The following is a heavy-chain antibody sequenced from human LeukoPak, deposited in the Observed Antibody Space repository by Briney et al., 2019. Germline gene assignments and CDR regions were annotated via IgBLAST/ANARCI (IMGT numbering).Heavy chain of an antibody. J-gene: IGHJ4*02. V-gene: IGHV3-23*01. CDR3: AKDGAVLRYFDGFLDY. CDR2: LSGSGGST. Sequence: PGGSLRLSSAASGFTFSSYAMSWVRQAPGKGLEWVSALSGSGGSTHYADSVKGRFTTSRDNSKNTLYLQMNRLRAEDTGVYYWAKDGAVLRYFDGFLDYWGQGTLVTVSS. D-gene: IGHD3-9*01. CDR1: GFTFSSYA.